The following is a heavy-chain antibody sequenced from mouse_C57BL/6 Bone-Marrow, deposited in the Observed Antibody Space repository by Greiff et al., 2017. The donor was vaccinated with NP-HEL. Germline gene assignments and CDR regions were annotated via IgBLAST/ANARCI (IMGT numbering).Heavy chain of an antibody. J-gene: IGHJ1*03. Sequence: QVQLQQSGAELMKPGASVKLSCKATGYTFTGYWIEWVKQRPGHGLEWIGEILPGSGSTNYNEKFKGKATFTADTSSNTAYMQLSSLTTEDSAIYDGARSGDYDGYYGGYFDVWGTGTTVTVSS. CDR3: ARSGDYDGYYGGYFDV. V-gene: IGHV1-9*01. D-gene: IGHD2-3*01. CDR2: ILPGSGST. CDR1: GYTFTGYW.